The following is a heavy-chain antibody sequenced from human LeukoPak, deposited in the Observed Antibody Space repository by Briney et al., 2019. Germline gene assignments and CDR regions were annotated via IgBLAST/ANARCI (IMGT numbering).Heavy chain of an antibody. J-gene: IGHJ4*02. CDR1: GFTFTSYG. Sequence: GQSLRLSCGASGFTFTSYGMHWVRQAPGKGLEWVAAISYDGSNKYYSDSLKGRFTISRDNSKSTLYLQMNSLRVEDTAVYHCARSGGDFYDSSGYGVIDYWGRGTLVTVSS. D-gene: IGHD3-22*01. CDR2: ISYDGSNK. CDR3: ARSGGDFYDSSGYGVIDY. V-gene: IGHV3-30*12.